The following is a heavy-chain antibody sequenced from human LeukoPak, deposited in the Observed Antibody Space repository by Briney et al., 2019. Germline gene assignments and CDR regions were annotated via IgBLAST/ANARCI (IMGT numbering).Heavy chain of an antibody. V-gene: IGHV3-74*01. J-gene: IGHJ4*02. CDR1: GFTFSSYW. Sequence: AGSLSLSCAASGFTFSSYWMHWVRQAPGKGLVRVSRINRDGSSTSYADSVKGRFTISRDNAKNTLYLQMNRLRAEDTAVYYCARLDRSSSSGDYWCQGNLVTVSS. CDR3: ARLDRSSSSGDY. CDR2: INRDGSST. D-gene: IGHD6-6*01.